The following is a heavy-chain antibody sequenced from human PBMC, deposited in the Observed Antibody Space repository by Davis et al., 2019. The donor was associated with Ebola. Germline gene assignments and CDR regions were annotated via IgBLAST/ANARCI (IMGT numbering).Heavy chain of an antibody. CDR1: GYSFNSNW. V-gene: IGHV5-10-1*01. J-gene: IGHJ4*02. CDR2: IDPSDSYT. D-gene: IGHD3-22*01. Sequence: GESLKISCKGSGYSFNSNWIGWVRQMPGKGLEWMGRIDPSDSYTNYSPSFQGHVTISADKSISTAYLQWSSLKASDTAMYYCARRAYDSSGYYGYWGQGTLVTVSS. CDR3: ARRAYDSSGYYGY.